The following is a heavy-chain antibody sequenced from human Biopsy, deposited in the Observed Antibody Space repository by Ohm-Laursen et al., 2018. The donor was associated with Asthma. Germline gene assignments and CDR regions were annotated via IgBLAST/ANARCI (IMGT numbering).Heavy chain of an antibody. J-gene: IGHJ3*02. D-gene: IGHD3-3*01. CDR3: AKERYYDFWSGYPI. V-gene: IGHV3-30-3*02. Sequence: RSLRLSCSASGTHFGSYNMHWARQAPGKGLEWVAVMSFDGRQTYYADSVKGRFSISRDNSKNTLYLQMNSLRAEDTAVYYCAKERYYDFWSGYPIWGQGTMVTVSS. CDR2: MSFDGRQT. CDR1: GTHFGSYN.